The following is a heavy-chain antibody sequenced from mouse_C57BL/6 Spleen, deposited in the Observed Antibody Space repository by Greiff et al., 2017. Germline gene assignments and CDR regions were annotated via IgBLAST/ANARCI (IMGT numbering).Heavy chain of an antibody. V-gene: IGHV1-53*01. J-gene: IGHJ3*01. Sequence: QVQLQQPGTELVKPGASVKLSCKASGYTFTSYWMHWVKQRPGQGLEWIGNINPSNGGTNYNEKFKSKATLTVDKSSSTANMQLSSLTSEDSAVYYCARKGNYYGSREGFAYWGQGTLVTVSA. CDR3: ARKGNYYGSREGFAY. D-gene: IGHD1-1*01. CDR2: INPSNGGT. CDR1: GYTFTSYW.